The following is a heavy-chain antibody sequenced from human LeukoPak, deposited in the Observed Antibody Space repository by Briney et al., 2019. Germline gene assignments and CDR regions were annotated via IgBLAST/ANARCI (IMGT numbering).Heavy chain of an antibody. CDR1: SFTFSSYS. CDR3: ARDADSVQLYNWFDP. D-gene: IGHD5-18*01. Sequence: GGSLRLSCAASSFTFSSYSMNWVRQAPGKGLEWVSFISSSGDTIYYADSVKGRFTISRDNAKSSLYLQMNSLRAEDTAVYYCARDADSVQLYNWFDPWGQGTLVTVSS. J-gene: IGHJ5*02. CDR2: ISSSGDTI. V-gene: IGHV3-48*04.